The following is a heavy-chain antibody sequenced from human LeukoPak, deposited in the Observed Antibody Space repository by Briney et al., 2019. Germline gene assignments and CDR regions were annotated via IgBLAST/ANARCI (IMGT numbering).Heavy chain of an antibody. CDR3: ARDSAGWFDP. CDR1: GFTFDDYA. D-gene: IGHD6-13*01. CDR2: ISWNSGRL. V-gene: IGHV3-9*01. Sequence: GRSLRLSCPASGFTFDDYAMHWVRQAPGKGLEWVSGISWNSGRLGYADSVKGRFTISRDNAKNSLYLQMNSLRAEDTAVYYCARDSAGWFDPWGQGTLVTVSS. J-gene: IGHJ5*02.